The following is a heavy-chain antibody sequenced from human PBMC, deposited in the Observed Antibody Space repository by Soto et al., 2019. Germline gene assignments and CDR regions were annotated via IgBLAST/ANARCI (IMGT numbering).Heavy chain of an antibody. CDR1: GFRLATSA. CDR3: ARTVKDFDY. V-gene: IGHV3-48*03. J-gene: IGHJ4*02. CDR2: INTRGTTT. D-gene: IGHD4-4*01. Sequence: EVQLLESGGTSVQSGGSLTLSCAASGFRLATSAMSWVRQAPGKGLEWISFINTRGTTTYYADSVKGRFTISRDNAKNSLFLQMNSLRAEDTAVYYCARTVKDFDYWGQGTLVTVSS.